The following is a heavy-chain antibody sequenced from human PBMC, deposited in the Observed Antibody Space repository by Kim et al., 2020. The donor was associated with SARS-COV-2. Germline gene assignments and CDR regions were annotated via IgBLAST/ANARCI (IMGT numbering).Heavy chain of an antibody. Sequence: SVKVSCKASGGTFSSYAISWVRQAPGQGLEWMGRIIPILGIANYAQKFQGRVTITADKSTSTAYMELSSLRSEDTAVYYCARDSYHFFPPPALAYCGGDCYSNEYYYYSYGMDVWGQGTTVTVSS. CDR2: IIPILGIA. D-gene: IGHD2-21*02. CDR1: GGTFSSYA. J-gene: IGHJ6*02. CDR3: ARDSYHFFPPPALAYCGGDCYSNEYYYYSYGMDV. V-gene: IGHV1-69*04.